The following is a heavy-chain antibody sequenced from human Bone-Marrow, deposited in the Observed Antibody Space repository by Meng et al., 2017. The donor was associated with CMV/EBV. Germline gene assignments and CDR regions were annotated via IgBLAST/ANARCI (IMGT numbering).Heavy chain of an antibody. CDR3: ATLGPRTPLRGV. CDR1: GGTFSIYA. V-gene: IGHV1-69*06. Sequence: SVKVSCKASGGTFSIYAISWVRQAPGQGLEWMGGIIPIFGTTNYAQKFQGRVTITADKSTSTAYMELSSLRSEDTAVYYCATLGPRTPLRGVCGQGTTVTVSS. D-gene: IGHD1-14*01. CDR2: IIPIFGTT. J-gene: IGHJ6*02.